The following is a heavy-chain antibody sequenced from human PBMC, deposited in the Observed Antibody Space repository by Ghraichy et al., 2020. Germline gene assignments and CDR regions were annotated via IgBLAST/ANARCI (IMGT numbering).Heavy chain of an antibody. Sequence: SETLSLTCTVSGGSVSSDSYYWSWLRQPPGKGLEWIAYIYYSGSTRYNPSLKSRVTISIDTSRNQFSLKMTSVAAADTAVYYCARVSGCSGGSCYLWYFDNWGLGTLVTVSS. J-gene: IGHJ4*02. V-gene: IGHV4-61*01. CDR1: GGSVSSDSYY. D-gene: IGHD2-15*01. CDR2: IYYSGST. CDR3: ARVSGCSGGSCYLWYFDN.